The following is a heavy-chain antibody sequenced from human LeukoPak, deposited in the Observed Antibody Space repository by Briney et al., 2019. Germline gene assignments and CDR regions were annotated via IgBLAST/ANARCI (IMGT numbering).Heavy chain of an antibody. Sequence: PEASVKVSCKASGGTFSSYAISWVRQAPGQGLEWMGWMNPNSGNTGYAQQFQGRVTMTRNTSISTAYMELSSLRSEDTAVYYCARDGSVGATMYYMDVWGKGTTVTVSS. D-gene: IGHD1-26*01. V-gene: IGHV1-8*02. CDR3: ARDGSVGATMYYMDV. CDR2: MNPNSGNT. J-gene: IGHJ6*03. CDR1: GGTFSSYA.